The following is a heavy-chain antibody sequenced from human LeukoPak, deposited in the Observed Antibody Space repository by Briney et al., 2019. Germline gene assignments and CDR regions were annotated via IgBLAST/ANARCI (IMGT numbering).Heavy chain of an antibody. CDR3: ARVHGGFYYMDV. J-gene: IGHJ6*03. D-gene: IGHD2-15*01. Sequence: GRSLRLSCAASGFTFSSYGMHWVRQAPGKGPEWVSSITSGSTYIYYADSVKGRFTISRDNAKNSLYLQMNSLRAEDTALYYCARVHGGFYYMDVWGKGTTVTVSS. CDR1: GFTFSSYG. V-gene: IGHV3-21*01. CDR2: ITSGSTYI.